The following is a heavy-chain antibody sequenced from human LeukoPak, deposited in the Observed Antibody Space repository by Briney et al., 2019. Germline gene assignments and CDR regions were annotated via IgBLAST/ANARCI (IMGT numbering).Heavy chain of an antibody. D-gene: IGHD3-10*01. Sequence: SETLSLTCTVSGYSISSSYYWGWIRQPPGKGLEWIGSIYHSGSTYYNPSLKSRVTISVDTSKNQFSLKLSSVTAADTAVYYCARRVTMVRGFDYWGQGTLVTVSS. J-gene: IGHJ4*02. CDR3: ARRVTMVRGFDY. CDR1: GYSISSSYY. CDR2: IYHSGST. V-gene: IGHV4-38-2*02.